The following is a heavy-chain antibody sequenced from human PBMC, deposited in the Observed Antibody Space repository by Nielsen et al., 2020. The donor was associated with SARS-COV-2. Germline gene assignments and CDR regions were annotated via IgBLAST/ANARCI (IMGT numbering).Heavy chain of an antibody. D-gene: IGHD3-10*01. V-gene: IGHV4-61*01. Sequence: SETLSLTCTVSGDSVSSGFYYWSWIRQPPGKGLEWIGYVYYTGNTNYNLSLKSRVTMSVDRSTNQFSLRLNSVTAADTAVYYCARVRTLWFGYYYGMDVWGQGTTVTVSS. CDR3: ARVRTLWFGYYYGMDV. CDR1: GDSVSSGFYY. CDR2: VYYTGNT. J-gene: IGHJ6*02.